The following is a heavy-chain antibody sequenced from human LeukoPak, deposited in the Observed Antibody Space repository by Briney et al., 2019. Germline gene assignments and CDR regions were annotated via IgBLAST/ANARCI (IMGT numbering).Heavy chain of an antibody. V-gene: IGHV1-3*01. CDR3: ARDGTTIVGATTDFGY. J-gene: IGHJ4*02. D-gene: IGHD1-26*01. Sequence: ASVKVSCKASGYTFTSYAMHWVRQAPGQRLEWMGWINAGNGNTKYSQKFQGRVTITRDTSASTAYMELSSLRSEDTAVYYCARDGTTIVGATTDFGYWGQGTLVTVSS. CDR2: INAGNGNT. CDR1: GYTFTSYA.